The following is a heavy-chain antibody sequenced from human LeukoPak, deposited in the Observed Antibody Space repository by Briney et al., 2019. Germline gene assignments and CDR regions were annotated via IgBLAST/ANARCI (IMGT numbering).Heavy chain of an antibody. CDR2: IIPIFGTA. D-gene: IGHD4-17*01. CDR3: ATFYGDYAYFYY. Sequence: SVKVSCKASGGTFISYAISWVRQAPGQGLEWMGGIIPIFGTANYAQKFQGRVTITADESTSTAYMELSSLRSEDTAVYYCATFYGDYAYFYYWGQGTLVTVSS. V-gene: IGHV1-69*01. J-gene: IGHJ4*02. CDR1: GGTFISYA.